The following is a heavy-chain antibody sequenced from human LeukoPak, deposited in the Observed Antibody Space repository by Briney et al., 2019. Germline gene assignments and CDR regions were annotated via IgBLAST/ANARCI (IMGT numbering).Heavy chain of an antibody. D-gene: IGHD6-13*01. CDR2: ISGSGGST. J-gene: IGHJ4*02. Sequence: GGSLRLSCAASGFTFSTYAMSWVRLAPGKGLEWVSGISGSGGSTYYADSVKGRFTISRDNSKNTLYLQMNSLRAEDTAVYYCAKNDYSSWYAYYFDYWGQGTLVTVSS. CDR3: AKNDYSSWYAYYFDY. CDR1: GFTFSTYA. V-gene: IGHV3-23*01.